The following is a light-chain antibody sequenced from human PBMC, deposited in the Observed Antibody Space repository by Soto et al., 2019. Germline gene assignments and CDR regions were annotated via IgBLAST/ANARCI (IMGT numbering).Light chain of an antibody. Sequence: QSALTQPASVSGSPGQSITISCTGTTSDVGRYNYVSWYQHHLGTAPKLMIYEVSNRPSGVSNRFSGSKSGNTASLTISGLQAEDEADYYCSSYTSSSTQVFGTGTKLTVL. CDR1: TSDVGRYNY. J-gene: IGLJ1*01. V-gene: IGLV2-14*01. CDR3: SSYTSSSTQV. CDR2: EVS.